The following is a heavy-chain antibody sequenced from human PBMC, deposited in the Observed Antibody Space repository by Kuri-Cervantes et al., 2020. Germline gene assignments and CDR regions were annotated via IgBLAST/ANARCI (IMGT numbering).Heavy chain of an antibody. CDR2: IYYSGST. CDR3: ASPLYFDWLLLAFDI. J-gene: IGHJ3*02. V-gene: IGHV4-39*01. CDR1: GGSISSSSYY. D-gene: IGHD3-9*01. Sequence: GSLRLSCTVSGGSISSSSYYWGWIRQPPGKGLEWTGSIYYSGSTYYNPSLKSRVTISVDTSKNQFSLKLSSVTAADTAVYYCASPLYFDWLLLAFDIWGQGTMVTVSS.